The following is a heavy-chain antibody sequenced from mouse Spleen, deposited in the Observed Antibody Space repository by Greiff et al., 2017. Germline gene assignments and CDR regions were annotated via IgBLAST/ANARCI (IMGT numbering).Heavy chain of an antibody. V-gene: IGHV1-18*01. J-gene: IGHJ4*01. CDR1: GYTFTDYN. CDR2: INPNNGGT. D-gene: IGHD4-1*01. CDR3: ARELTGPYAMDY. Sequence: VQLQQSGPELVKPGASVKIPCKASGYTFTDYNMDWVKQSHGKSLEWIGDINPNNGGTIYNQKFKGKATLTVDKSSSTAYMELRSLTSEDTAVYYCARELTGPYAMDYWGQGTSVTVSS.